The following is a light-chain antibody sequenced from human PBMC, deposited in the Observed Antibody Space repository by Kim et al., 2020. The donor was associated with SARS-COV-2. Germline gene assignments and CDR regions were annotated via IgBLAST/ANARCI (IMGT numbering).Light chain of an antibody. CDR1: NGGTGRLDY. Sequence: GQSVPISCIGTNGGTGRLDYVSWYQQQSGKAPSLMIYEVSKRPSGIPDRFSGSKSGNTASLTVSGLQAEDEADYYCSSYAGSDNLVFGGGTQLTVL. CDR2: EVS. CDR3: SSYAGSDNLV. J-gene: IGLJ2*01. V-gene: IGLV2-8*01.